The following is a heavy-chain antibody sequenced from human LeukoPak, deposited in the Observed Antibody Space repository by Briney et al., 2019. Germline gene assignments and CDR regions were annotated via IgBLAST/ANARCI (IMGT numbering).Heavy chain of an antibody. D-gene: IGHD5-12*01. V-gene: IGHV3-23*01. Sequence: GGSLRLSCGASGFSFSNYAMSWVRQAPGKGLEWVSGINDSGSTRFYVDSVKGRFTSSRDNPKSTLYLQMNGLRVEDTAVYYCAKDMQTWPRFPDYWGQGTLVTVSS. CDR3: AKDMQTWPRFPDY. CDR1: GFSFSNYA. CDR2: INDSGSTR. J-gene: IGHJ4*02.